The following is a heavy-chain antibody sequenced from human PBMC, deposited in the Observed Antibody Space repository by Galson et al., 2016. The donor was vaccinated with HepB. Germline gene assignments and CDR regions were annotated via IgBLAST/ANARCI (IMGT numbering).Heavy chain of an antibody. CDR3: ARASLHMTTVTAQYYFDY. J-gene: IGHJ4*02. CDR2: ISYSGNI. V-gene: IGHV4-30-4*01. CDR1: GGSVSSGDYY. D-gene: IGHD4-17*01. Sequence: TLSLTCTVSGGSVSSGDYYWSWIRQPPGKGLEWIGYISYSGNIDYNPSLKSRIAISVDSSKNQFSLKLSSVTAADTAVYYCARASLHMTTVTAQYYFDYWGQGTLVTVSS.